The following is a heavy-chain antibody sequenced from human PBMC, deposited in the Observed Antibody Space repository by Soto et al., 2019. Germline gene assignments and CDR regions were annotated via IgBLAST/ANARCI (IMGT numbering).Heavy chain of an antibody. CDR3: ARGRIAARLHFDY. J-gene: IGHJ4*02. CDR2: SVPIYGTA. Sequence: QVQLVQSGAEVQKPGSSVKVSCKASGGTFSSYAISWVRQAPGQGLEWMGGSVPIYGTANYAPKFQGRGRITPDKSTSTAYMELSSLRSEDTAVYYCARGRIAARLHFDYWGQGTLVTVSS. D-gene: IGHD6-6*01. CDR1: GGTFSSYA. V-gene: IGHV1-69*06.